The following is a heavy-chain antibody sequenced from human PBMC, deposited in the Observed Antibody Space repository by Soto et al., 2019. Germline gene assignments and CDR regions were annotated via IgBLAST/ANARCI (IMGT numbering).Heavy chain of an antibody. D-gene: IGHD3-22*01. Sequence: TSETLSLTCRVSDGSMNSDSSYWGWIRQPPGKGLEWIGVINHSGSTYHNLSLKGRVTMSVDASRNQFSLKLTSMTAADTAVYYCARLGGYVSVGYYYLWDSWGQGTLVTVSS. CDR3: ARLGGYVSVGYYYLWDS. J-gene: IGHJ4*02. CDR1: DGSMNSDSSY. CDR2: INHSGST. V-gene: IGHV4-39*01.